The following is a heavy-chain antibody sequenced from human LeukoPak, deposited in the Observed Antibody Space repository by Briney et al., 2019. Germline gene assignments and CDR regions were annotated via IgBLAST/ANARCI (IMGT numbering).Heavy chain of an antibody. J-gene: IGHJ5*02. V-gene: IGHV3-23*01. D-gene: IGHD6-13*01. CDR1: GFTFSSHA. CDR2: ISGSGGST. CDR3: ARFPGVAISGADWFDP. Sequence: GSLRLSCAASGFTFSSHATSWVRQAPGKGLEWVSAISGSGGSTYFADSVKGRFTISRDNSKNTLYLQMNSLRAEDSAVYYCARFPGVAISGADWFDPWGQGTLVTVSS.